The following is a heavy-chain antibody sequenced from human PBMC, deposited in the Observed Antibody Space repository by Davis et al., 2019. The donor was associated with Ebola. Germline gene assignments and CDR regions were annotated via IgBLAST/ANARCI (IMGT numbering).Heavy chain of an antibody. D-gene: IGHD3-3*01. V-gene: IGHV4-61*01. CDR2: IYYSGST. CDR1: GGSVSSGSYY. Sequence: PSETLSLTCTVSGGSVSSGSYYWSWIRQPPGKGLEWIGYIYYSGSTNYNPSLKSRVTISVDTSKNQFSLKLSSVTAADTAVYYCARGSTYYDFWSGYLGGGYYYMDVWGKGTTVTVSS. J-gene: IGHJ6*03. CDR3: ARGSTYYDFWSGYLGGGYYYMDV.